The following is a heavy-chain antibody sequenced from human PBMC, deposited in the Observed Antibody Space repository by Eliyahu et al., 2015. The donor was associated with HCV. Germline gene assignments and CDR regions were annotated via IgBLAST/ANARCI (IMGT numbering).Heavy chain of an antibody. CDR3: ARVKSRVGYEIGY. V-gene: IGHV3-21*01. CDR1: GFTFSSYS. Sequence: EVQLVESGGGLVKPGGSLRLSCAASGFTFSSYSMNWVRQAPGKGLEWVSSISSSSSYIYYADSVKGRFTISRDNAKNSLYLQMNSLRAEDTAVYYCARVKSRVGYEIGYWGQGTLVTVSS. J-gene: IGHJ4*02. D-gene: IGHD5-24*01. CDR2: ISSSSSYI.